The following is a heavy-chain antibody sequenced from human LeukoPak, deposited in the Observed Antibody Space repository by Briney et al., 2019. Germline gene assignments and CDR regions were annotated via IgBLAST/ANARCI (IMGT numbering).Heavy chain of an antibody. V-gene: IGHV4-39*01. CDR1: GGSISSGSHY. CDR2: FDYRGRT. J-gene: IGHJ4*02. Sequence: PSETLSLTCTVSGGSISSGSHYWGWIRQPPGKGLERIGSFDYRGRTYYSPSLKSRVTISVDTSKNQLSLKLTSVTAADTAVYYCASKSLTSSIAAVDHWGQGTLVTVSS. D-gene: IGHD6-13*01. CDR3: ASKSLTSSIAAVDH.